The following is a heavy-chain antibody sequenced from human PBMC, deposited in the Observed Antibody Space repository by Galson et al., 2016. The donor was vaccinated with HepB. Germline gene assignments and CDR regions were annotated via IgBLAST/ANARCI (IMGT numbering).Heavy chain of an antibody. CDR1: GFTFTNYA. Sequence: SLRLSCAASGFTFTNYAMHWVRQAPGKGPEWVAVIWYDGSNKYYADSVKGRFTISRDNSKNTVYVQMNSLRVEDTAVYYCAREASGTFDSWGQGTLVTVSS. V-gene: IGHV3-33*01. CDR3: AREASGTFDS. CDR2: IWYDGSNK. D-gene: IGHD3-10*01. J-gene: IGHJ4*02.